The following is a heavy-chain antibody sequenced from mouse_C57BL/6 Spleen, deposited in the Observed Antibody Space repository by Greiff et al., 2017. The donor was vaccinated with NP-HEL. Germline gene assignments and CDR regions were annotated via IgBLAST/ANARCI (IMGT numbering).Heavy chain of an antibody. CDR1: GYTFTSYD. CDR2: IYPRDGST. Sequence: QVQLQQSGPELVKPGASVKLSCKASGYTFTSYDINWVKQRPGQGLAWIGWIYPRDGSTKYTEKFTGTATLTVDTSSSTAYMEHHSLTSEDSAVCYCARYYGDYYAMGYRGQGASVTVYS. CDR3: ARYYGDYYAMGY. V-gene: IGHV1-85*01. J-gene: IGHJ4*01. D-gene: IGHD1-1*02.